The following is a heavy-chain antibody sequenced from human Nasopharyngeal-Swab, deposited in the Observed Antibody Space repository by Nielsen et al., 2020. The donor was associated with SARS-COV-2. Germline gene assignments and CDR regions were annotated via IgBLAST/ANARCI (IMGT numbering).Heavy chain of an antibody. V-gene: IGHV3-23*01. J-gene: IGHJ4*02. CDR1: GFTLSSYA. CDR3: SKDFYDSSGPRD. CDR2: VSGSGATT. Sequence: GGSLRLPCAASGFTLSSYAMSWVRQAPGKGLEWVSTVSGSGATTYYGDSVKGRFAISRDNSKNTVYLQMNSLRAEDTAVYYCSKDFYDSSGPRDWGQGTLVTVSS. D-gene: IGHD3-22*01.